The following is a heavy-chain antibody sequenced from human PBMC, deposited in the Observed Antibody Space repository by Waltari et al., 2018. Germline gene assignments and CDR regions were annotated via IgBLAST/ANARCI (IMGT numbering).Heavy chain of an antibody. V-gene: IGHV4-61*09. D-gene: IGHD6-6*01. CDR3: ARRGSSSFNWFDP. CDR2: IYTSGST. Sequence: QVQLQESGPGLVKPSQTLSLTCTVSGGSISSGSYYWSWIRQPAGKGLEWIGYIYTSGSTNYNPSLKSRVTISVDTSKNQFSLKLSSVTAADTAVYYCARRGSSSFNWFDPWGQGTLVTVSS. J-gene: IGHJ5*02. CDR1: GGSISSGSYY.